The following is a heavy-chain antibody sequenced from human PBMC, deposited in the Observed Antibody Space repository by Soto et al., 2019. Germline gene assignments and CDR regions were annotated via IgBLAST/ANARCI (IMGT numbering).Heavy chain of an antibody. CDR2: INPNSGGT. CDR3: ARSPPLVRTTPFDL. J-gene: IGHJ4*02. V-gene: IGHV1-2*02. Sequence: SVNFSCTSSGCTFTDYYIHWVRQAPGQGLEWMGWINPNSGGTNFAQKFQGRVTMTRDTSISAAYMELSRLRSDDTAVYYCARSPPLVRTTPFDLRGQGNLVTVS. CDR1: GCTFTDYY. D-gene: IGHD1-26*01.